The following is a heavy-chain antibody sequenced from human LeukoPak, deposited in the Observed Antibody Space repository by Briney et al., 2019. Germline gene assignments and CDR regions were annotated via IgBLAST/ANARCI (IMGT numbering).Heavy chain of an antibody. J-gene: IGHJ4*02. V-gene: IGHV3-33*01. Sequence: GGSLRLSCAASGFTFSIYGMHWVRQAPGKGLEWVAVIWYDGSNKYYADSVKGRFTISRDNSKNTLYLQMNSLRAEDTAVYYCARLGGSYPPYFDYWGQGTLVTVSS. CDR3: ARLGGSYPPYFDY. D-gene: IGHD1-26*01. CDR1: GFTFSIYG. CDR2: IWYDGSNK.